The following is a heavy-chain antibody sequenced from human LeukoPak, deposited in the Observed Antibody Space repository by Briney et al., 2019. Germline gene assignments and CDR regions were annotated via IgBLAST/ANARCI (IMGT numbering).Heavy chain of an antibody. CDR3: ARDPKKNDNANTFDS. Sequence: GASVKVSCKTSGYSFTTYHIHWMRQAPGQGLEWMGWINPNRGGTKYAQKFQGRVTLTRDSSITTAYLELSRLTSDDTAIYYCARDPKKNDNANTFDSWGQGTLVTVSS. D-gene: IGHD1-1*01. CDR1: GYSFTTYH. V-gene: IGHV1-2*02. CDR2: INPNRGGT. J-gene: IGHJ4*02.